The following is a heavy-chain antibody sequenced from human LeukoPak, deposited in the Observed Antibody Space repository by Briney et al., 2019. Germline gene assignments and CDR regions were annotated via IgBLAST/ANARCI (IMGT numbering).Heavy chain of an antibody. CDR1: GFTFSNYG. CDR3: SGITXXXXXDX. J-gene: IGHJ4*02. Sequence: GGSLRLSCAASGFTFSNYGIHWVRQAPGKGLEWVAFISHDGNTKYYADSVKGRFTISRDNSKNTLYLQIKSLRAEDTAVYYWSGITXXXXXDXXGQXTLVTVSS. CDR2: ISHDGNTK. V-gene: IGHV3-30*03. D-gene: IGHD1-14*01.